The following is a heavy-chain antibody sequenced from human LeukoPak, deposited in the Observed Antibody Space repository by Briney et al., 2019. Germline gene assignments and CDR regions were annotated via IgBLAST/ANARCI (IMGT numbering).Heavy chain of an antibody. Sequence: SETLSLTCAVYGGSFSGYYWSWIRQPPGKGLEWIGEINHSGSTNYNPSLKSRVTTSVDTSKNQFSLKLSSVTAADTAVYYCARGETTVTLYYWGQGTLVTVSS. V-gene: IGHV4-34*01. CDR3: ARGETTVTLYY. J-gene: IGHJ4*02. CDR2: INHSGST. CDR1: GGSFSGYY. D-gene: IGHD4-17*01.